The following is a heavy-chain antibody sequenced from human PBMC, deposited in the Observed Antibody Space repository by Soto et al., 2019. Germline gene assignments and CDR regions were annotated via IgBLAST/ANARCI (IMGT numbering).Heavy chain of an antibody. V-gene: IGHV2-70*11. J-gene: IGHJ4*02. CDR3: ARIDMAARPGTFDY. D-gene: IGHD6-6*01. CDR1: GFSLSTSGMC. CDR2: IDWDGDE. Sequence: SGPTLVNPTETLALTCTFSGFSLSTSGMCVSWIRQPPGKALEWLARIDWDGDEKYSTTLKTRLTISRDTSINQVVLTMTNMDPLDTATYYCARIDMAARPGTFDYWGQGSLVTVSS.